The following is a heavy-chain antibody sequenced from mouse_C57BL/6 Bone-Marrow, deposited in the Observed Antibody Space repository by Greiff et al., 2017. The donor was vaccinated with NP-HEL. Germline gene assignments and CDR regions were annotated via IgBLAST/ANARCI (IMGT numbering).Heavy chain of an antibody. J-gene: IGHJ1*03. CDR1: GYTFTDYN. CDR3: ARCWDVWYFDV. V-gene: IGHV1-18*01. CDR2: INPNNGGT. D-gene: IGHD4-1*01. Sequence: EVQLQQSGPELVKPGASVKIPCKASGYTFTDYNMDWVKQSHGKSLEWIGDINPNNGGTIYNQKFKGKATLTVDKSSSTAYMELRSLTSEDTAVYYCARCWDVWYFDVWGTGTTVTVSS.